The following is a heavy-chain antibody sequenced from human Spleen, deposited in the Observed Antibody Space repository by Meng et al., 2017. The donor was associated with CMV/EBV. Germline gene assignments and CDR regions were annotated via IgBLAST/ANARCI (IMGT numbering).Heavy chain of an antibody. D-gene: IGHD7-27*01. CDR2: IKQDESET. CDR1: GFMFSAYH. CDR3: ARGNERNWGFRLRAFDI. V-gene: IGHV3-7*01. Sequence: GESLKISCAASGFMFSAYHIHWVRQAPGKGLEWVANIKQDESETYYVDSVKGRFTISRDNAKNSLHLQMSSLRAEDTAVYYCARGNERNWGFRLRAFDIWGQGTMVTVSS. J-gene: IGHJ3*02.